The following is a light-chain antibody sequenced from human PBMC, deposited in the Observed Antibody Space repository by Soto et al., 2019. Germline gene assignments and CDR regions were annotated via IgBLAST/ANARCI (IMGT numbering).Light chain of an antibody. CDR1: QSVGTY. CDR3: LQRSNWPYT. V-gene: IGKV3-11*01. J-gene: IGKJ2*01. Sequence: EIVLTQSPATLSLSPGERATLSCRARQSVGTYVAWYRQKPGQALRLLISAASNRATGIPARFSGSGSGTDFTLTISSLEPEDFAVYYCLQRSNWPYTFGQGTKLEIK. CDR2: AAS.